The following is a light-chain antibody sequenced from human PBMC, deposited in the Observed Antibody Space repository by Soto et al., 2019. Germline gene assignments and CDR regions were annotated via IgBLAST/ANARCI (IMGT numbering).Light chain of an antibody. CDR3: QQHNSSPLA. J-gene: IGKJ3*01. Sequence: DIQLTQSPSFLSASVGDRVTITCRASQGISSYLAWYQQKPGKAPKLLLYAPSTLQSGVPSRVSGSGSGTEFALTISSLQPEDFSTYYCQQHNSSPLAFGPGTKVDIK. CDR2: APS. V-gene: IGKV1-9*01. CDR1: QGISSY.